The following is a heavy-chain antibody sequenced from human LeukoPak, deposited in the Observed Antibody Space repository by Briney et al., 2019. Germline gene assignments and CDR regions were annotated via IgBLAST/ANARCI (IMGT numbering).Heavy chain of an antibody. J-gene: IGHJ4*02. CDR3: ARGSQYYDFWSGYSHFDY. D-gene: IGHD3-3*01. CDR2: ISAYNDTT. CDR1: GYTFTTYG. V-gene: IGHV1-18*01. Sequence: GAAVKVSCKASGYTFTTYGISWVRQAPGQGLPWMGWISAYNDTTHYALKLQGRVTMTTDTSTTTAYMELRSLRSDDTAVYYCARGSQYYDFWSGYSHFDYWGQGTLVTVSS.